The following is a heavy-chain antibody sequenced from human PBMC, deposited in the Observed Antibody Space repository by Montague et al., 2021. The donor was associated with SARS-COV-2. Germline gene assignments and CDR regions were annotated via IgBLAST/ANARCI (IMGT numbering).Heavy chain of an antibody. CDR2: INQGGRT. CDR3: ARRGSSVWGVTVSAELDY. V-gene: IGHV4-34*01. D-gene: IGHD3-10*01. J-gene: IGHJ4*02. CDR1: GGSFSGYY. Sequence: SETLSFTCAVYGGSFSGYYWSWIRQPPEKGLEWIGEINQGGRTNNNPSLKSRVIISVDTSKNQFSLKLSSVTAADTAVYYCARRGSSVWGVTVSAELDYWGQGILVIVSS.